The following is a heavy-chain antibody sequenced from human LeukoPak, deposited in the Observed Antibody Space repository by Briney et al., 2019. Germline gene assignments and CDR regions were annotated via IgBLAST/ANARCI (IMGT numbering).Heavy chain of an antibody. CDR3: ARVAPPYDSSGYYYASYYYYYYMDV. CDR1: GYTFTGYY. D-gene: IGHD3-22*01. J-gene: IGHJ6*03. V-gene: IGHV1-2*02. Sequence: ASVKVSCKASGYTFTGYYMHWVRQAPGQGLEWMGWINPNSGGTNYAQKFQGRVTMTRDTSISTACMELSRLRSDDTAVYYCARVAPPYDSSGYYYASYYYYYYMDVWGKGTTVTVSS. CDR2: INPNSGGT.